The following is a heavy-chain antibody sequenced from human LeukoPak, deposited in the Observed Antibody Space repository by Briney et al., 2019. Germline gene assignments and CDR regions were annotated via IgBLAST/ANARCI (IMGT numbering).Heavy chain of an antibody. D-gene: IGHD6-19*01. V-gene: IGHV3-33*01. CDR2: IWYDGSNK. CDR3: ARESGQWLGAFDI. Sequence: PGGSLRLSCAASGFTFSSYGMHWVRQAPGKGLEWVAVIWYDGSNKYYADSVKGRFTIPRDNSKNTLYLQMNSLRAEDTAVYYCARESGQWLGAFDIWGQGTMVTVSS. J-gene: IGHJ3*02. CDR1: GFTFSSYG.